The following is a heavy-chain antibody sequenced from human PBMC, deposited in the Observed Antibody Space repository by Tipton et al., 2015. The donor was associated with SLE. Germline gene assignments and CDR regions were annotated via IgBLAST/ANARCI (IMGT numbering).Heavy chain of an antibody. CDR3: ARARDYYDFWSGHGAFDI. J-gene: IGHJ3*02. CDR2: IYYSGST. D-gene: IGHD3-3*01. CDR1: GGSISSSSYY. Sequence: TLSLTCTVSGGSISSSSYYWGWIRQPPGKGLEWIGGIYYSGSTYYNPSLKSRVTISVDTSKNQFSLKLSSVTAADTAVYYCARARDYYDFWSGHGAFDIWGQGTMVTVSS. V-gene: IGHV4-39*07.